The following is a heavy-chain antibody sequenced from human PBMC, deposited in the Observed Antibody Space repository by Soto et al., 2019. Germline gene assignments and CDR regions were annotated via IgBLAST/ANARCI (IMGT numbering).Heavy chain of an antibody. V-gene: IGHV1-24*01. D-gene: IGHD5-12*01. CDR2: FDPEDGET. CDR3: ATVVEMATFFDY. CDR1: GYTLPALS. J-gene: IGHJ4*02. Sequence: ASVNVSCKVSGYTLPALSMNWLRQAPGKGLEWMGGFDPEDGETIYAQKFQGRVTMTEDTSTDTAYMELSSLRSEDTAVYYCATVVEMATFFDYWGQGTLVTVSS.